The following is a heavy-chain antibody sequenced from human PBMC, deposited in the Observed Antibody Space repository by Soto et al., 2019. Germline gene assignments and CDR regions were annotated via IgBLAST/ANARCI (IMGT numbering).Heavy chain of an antibody. CDR3: ARGVSGTLAVQGGAPDKKYCDS. D-gene: IGHD1-26*01. CDR2: IDHSGIT. J-gene: IGHJ4*02. CDR1: SAPFSGFY. V-gene: IGHV4-34*04. Sequence: PSEPLSVTCAVSSAPFSGFYWSCLRDSPLKGVDLIGEIDHSGITNHNTALKSRATMSVDTSKNQFSLKLRSVTAADTAVYYCARGVSGTLAVQGGAPDKKYCDSWSQGTGVTVSA.